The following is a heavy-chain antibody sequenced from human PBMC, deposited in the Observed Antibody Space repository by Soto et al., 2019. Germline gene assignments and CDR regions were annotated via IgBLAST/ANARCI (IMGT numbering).Heavy chain of an antibody. CDR2: ISAYNGNT. D-gene: IGHD3-22*01. CDR1: GYTFTSYV. Sequence: QVQLVQSGAEVKKPGASVKVSCKASGYTFTSYVISWVRQAPGQGLEWMGWISAYNGNTNYAQKLQGRVTMTTDTSTSTAYMELGSLRSDDTAVYYCARDAYYYDSSASFDIWGQGTMVTVSS. CDR3: ARDAYYYDSSASFDI. J-gene: IGHJ3*02. V-gene: IGHV1-18*04.